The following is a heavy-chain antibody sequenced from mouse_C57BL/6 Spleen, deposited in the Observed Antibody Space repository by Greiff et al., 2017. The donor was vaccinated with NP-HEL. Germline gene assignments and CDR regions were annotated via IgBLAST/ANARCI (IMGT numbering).Heavy chain of an antibody. CDR3: ARSFQRTCYFDY. Sequence: DVKLVESVAELVRPGASVKLSCTASGFNIKNTYMHWVKQRPEQGLEWIGRIDPANGNTKYAPKFQGKATLTAATSSNTAYLQLSSLTSDDTAIYYCARSFQRTCYFDYWGQGTTLTVSS. CDR1: GFNIKNTY. J-gene: IGHJ2*01. CDR2: IDPANGNT. V-gene: IGHV14-3*01. D-gene: IGHD3-3*01.